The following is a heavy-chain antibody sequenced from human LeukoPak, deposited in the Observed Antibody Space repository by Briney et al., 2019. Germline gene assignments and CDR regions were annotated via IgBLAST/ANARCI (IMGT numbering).Heavy chain of an antibody. V-gene: IGHV3-21*01. CDR3: ARTTVVDFDY. Sequence: PGGSLRLSCAASGFTFNNYSMNWVRQAPGKGLEWVSSISSSSSYIYYADSVKGRFTISRDNAKNSLYLQMNNLRAEDTAVYYCARTTVVDFDYWGQGTLVTVSS. J-gene: IGHJ4*02. CDR1: GFTFNNYS. D-gene: IGHD4-23*01. CDR2: ISSSSSYI.